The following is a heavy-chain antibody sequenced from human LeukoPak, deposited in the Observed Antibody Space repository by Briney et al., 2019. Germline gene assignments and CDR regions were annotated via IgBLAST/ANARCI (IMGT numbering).Heavy chain of an antibody. D-gene: IGHD3-10*02. CDR3: AELGITMIGGV. V-gene: IGHV3-48*03. Sequence: PGGSLRLSCAASGFIFSSYEMNWVRQAPGKGLEWVSYISSSGSVIYYADSVKGRFTISRDNAKNSLYLQMNSLRAEDTAVYYCAELGITMIGGVWGKGTTVTISS. CDR1: GFIFSSYE. CDR2: ISSSGSVI. J-gene: IGHJ6*04.